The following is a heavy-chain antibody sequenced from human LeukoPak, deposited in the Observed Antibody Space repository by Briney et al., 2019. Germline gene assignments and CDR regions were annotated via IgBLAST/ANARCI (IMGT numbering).Heavy chain of an antibody. J-gene: IGHJ4*02. V-gene: IGHV3-23*01. Sequence: GGSLRLSCAASGFTFSSYAMSWVRQAPGKGLEWVSAISGSGGSTCYADSVKGRFTISRDNSKNTLYLQMNSLRAEDTAVYYCAKGGRTTIFGVVITHFDYWGQGTLVTVSS. CDR3: AKGGRTTIFGVVITHFDY. CDR2: ISGSGGST. CDR1: GFTFSSYA. D-gene: IGHD3-3*01.